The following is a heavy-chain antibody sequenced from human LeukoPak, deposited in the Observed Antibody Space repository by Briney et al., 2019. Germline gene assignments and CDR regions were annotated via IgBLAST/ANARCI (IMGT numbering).Heavy chain of an antibody. Sequence: GGSLRLSCAASGFTLYSYSMNWVRQAPGKGLEWVSSISSSSTYIYYADSVKGRFTISRDNAKNSLYLQMNSLRAEDTAVYYCARGPSGSFYFYYYYYMDVWGKGTTVAVSS. CDR3: ARGPSGSFYFYYYYYMDV. CDR2: ISSSSTYI. J-gene: IGHJ6*03. CDR1: GFTLYSYS. D-gene: IGHD1-26*01. V-gene: IGHV3-21*01.